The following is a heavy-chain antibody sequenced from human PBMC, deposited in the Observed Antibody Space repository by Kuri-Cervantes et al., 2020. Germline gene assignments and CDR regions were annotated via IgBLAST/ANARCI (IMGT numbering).Heavy chain of an antibody. CDR3: AKDFRGDSYNPSFVN. Sequence: GESLKISCAASGFTFSTYAMSWVRQAPGQGLEWGSAISGGGDTTYYAESVKGRFTISIYKSRNTLFQQMSSLRAEDTDLYSGAKDFRGDSYNPSFVNWGQGALVTVSS. J-gene: IGHJ4*02. V-gene: IGHV3-23*01. CDR1: GFTFSTYA. CDR2: ISGGGDTT. D-gene: IGHD5-24*01.